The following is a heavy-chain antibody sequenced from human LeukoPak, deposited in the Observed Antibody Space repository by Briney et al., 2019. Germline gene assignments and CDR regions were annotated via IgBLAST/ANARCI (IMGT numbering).Heavy chain of an antibody. V-gene: IGHV1-18*01. Sequence: GASVKVSCNASGYTFTSYGISWVRQAPGQGLEWMGWISAYNGNTNYAQKLQGRVIMTTDTSTSTAYMELRSLRSDDTAVYYCARGPQDIVVVVAADNWFDPWGQGTLVTVSS. CDR2: ISAYNGNT. CDR3: ARGPQDIVVVVAADNWFDP. CDR1: GYTFTSYG. J-gene: IGHJ5*02. D-gene: IGHD2-15*01.